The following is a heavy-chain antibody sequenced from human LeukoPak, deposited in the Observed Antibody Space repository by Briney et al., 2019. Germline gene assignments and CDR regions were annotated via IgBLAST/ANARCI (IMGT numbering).Heavy chain of an antibody. CDR3: ARAESVAGNFDY. D-gene: IGHD6-19*01. V-gene: IGHV1-69*01. CDR1: VGTFSSYA. CDR2: IIPIFGTA. J-gene: IGHJ4*02. Sequence: SVTVSCKASVGTFSSYAISWVRQAPGQGLEWMGGIIPIFGTANYAQKFQGRVTITADESTSTAYMELSSLRSEDTAVYYCARAESVAGNFDYWGQGTLVTVSS.